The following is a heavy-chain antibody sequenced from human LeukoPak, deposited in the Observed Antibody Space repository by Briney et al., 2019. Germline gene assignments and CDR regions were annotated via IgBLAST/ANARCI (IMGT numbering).Heavy chain of an antibody. D-gene: IGHD4-17*01. Sequence: ASVKVSCKASGYTFTSHGISWVRQAPGQGLEWMGWVSTYNGNTNYVPKYQGRVTMTTDTSTSTAYMELRSLRSDDTAVYYCARYGDYEYFQHWGQGTLVTVSS. J-gene: IGHJ1*01. V-gene: IGHV1-18*04. CDR2: VSTYNGNT. CDR1: GYTFTSHG. CDR3: ARYGDYEYFQH.